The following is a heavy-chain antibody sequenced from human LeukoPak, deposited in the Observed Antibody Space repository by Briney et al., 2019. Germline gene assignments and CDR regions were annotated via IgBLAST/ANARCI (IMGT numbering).Heavy chain of an antibody. CDR2: IYYSGRT. D-gene: IGHD5-18*01. CDR1: GVSISSGDYY. CDR3: ARHRTAINRYGPYDAFDI. V-gene: IGHV4-39*01. J-gene: IGHJ3*02. Sequence: SETLSLTCIVSGVSISSGDYYWGWIRQPPGKGLEWIGSIYYSGRTYYNTPLKSRVTISEDTSMNQSSLKLSFVTAADSAVYYCARHRTAINRYGPYDAFDIWGRGTMVTVSS.